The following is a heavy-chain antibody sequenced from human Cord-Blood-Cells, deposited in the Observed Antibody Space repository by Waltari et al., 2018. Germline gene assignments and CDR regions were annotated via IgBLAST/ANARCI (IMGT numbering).Heavy chain of an antibody. CDR2: YIPILGIA. CDR3: ARVGLERGKGDAFDI. D-gene: IGHD6-19*01. Sequence: QVQLVQSGAEVKKHGSSVKVSCKAAGGTFRSYAISWVRLAPGQGLEWKGRYIPILGIANYAQKCQGRVTITADKSTSTAYMELSSLRSEDTAVYYCARVGLERGKGDAFDIWGQGTMVTVSS. CDR1: GGTFRSYA. J-gene: IGHJ3*02. V-gene: IGHV1-69*09.